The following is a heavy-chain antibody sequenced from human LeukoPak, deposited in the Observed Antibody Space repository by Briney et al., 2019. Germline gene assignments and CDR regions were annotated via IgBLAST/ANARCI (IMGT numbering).Heavy chain of an antibody. V-gene: IGHV4-61*02. Sequence: SETLSLTCTVSGASISSGSHHWSWIRQPAGKRLEWIGRIYTSGSTNYNPSLKSRVSISVDMSKNQFSLKLSSVTAADKAVYYCARDKGGFLYFGEYDPWGQGTLVTVSS. CDR3: ARDKGGFLYFGEYDP. CDR1: GASISSGSHH. D-gene: IGHD3-10*01. J-gene: IGHJ5*02. CDR2: IYTSGST.